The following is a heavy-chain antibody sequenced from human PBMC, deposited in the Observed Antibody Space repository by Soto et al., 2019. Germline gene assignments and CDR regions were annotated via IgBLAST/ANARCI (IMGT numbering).Heavy chain of an antibody. CDR2: ISAYNGNT. CDR1: GYTFNSYG. V-gene: IGHV1-18*01. J-gene: IGHJ6*03. Sequence: ASVKVSCKASGYTFNSYGISWVRQAPGQGLEWMGWISAYNGNTNYAQKLQGRVTMTTDTSTSTAYMELRSLRSDDTAVYYCARETADYYDFWSGYHEAMDVWGKGTTVTVSS. D-gene: IGHD3-3*01. CDR3: ARETADYYDFWSGYHEAMDV.